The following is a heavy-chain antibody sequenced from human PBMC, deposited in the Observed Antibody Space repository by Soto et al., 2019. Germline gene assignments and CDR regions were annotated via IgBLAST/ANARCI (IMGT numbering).Heavy chain of an antibody. CDR1: GFTVSSNY. V-gene: IGHV3-66*01. Sequence: EVQLVESGGGLVQPGGSLRLSCAASGFTVSSNYMSWVRQAPGKGLEWVSVIYSGGSTYYADSVKGRFTISRDNSQNSLYRQMNSLIAEDKAVYYCDRVVPSNGDFWSGYYSGIRYYYYMDVWGKGTTVTVSS. CDR3: DRVVPSNGDFWSGYYSGIRYYYYMDV. D-gene: IGHD3-3*01. CDR2: IYSGGST. J-gene: IGHJ6*03.